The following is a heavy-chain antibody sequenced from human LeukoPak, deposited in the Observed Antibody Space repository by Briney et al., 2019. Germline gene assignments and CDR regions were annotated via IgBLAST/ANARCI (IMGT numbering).Heavy chain of an antibody. D-gene: IGHD2-2*01. J-gene: IGHJ6*03. V-gene: IGHV1-8*03. CDR2: MNPNSGNT. CDR1: GYTFTSYD. Sequence: GASVKVSCKASGYTFTSYDINWVWQAPGQGLGWMGWMNPNSGNTGYDQKFQGRVTITRNTSISTAYMELSSLRSEDTAVYYCARAQRKGYCSSTSCSQIPGYYYYYMDVWGKGTTVTVSS. CDR3: ARAQRKGYCSSTSCSQIPGYYYYYMDV.